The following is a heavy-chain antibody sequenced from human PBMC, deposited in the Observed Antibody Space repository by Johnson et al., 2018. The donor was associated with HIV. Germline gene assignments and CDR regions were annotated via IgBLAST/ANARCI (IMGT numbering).Heavy chain of an antibody. D-gene: IGHD5-18*01. CDR2: IYSGGTT. J-gene: IGHJ3*02. Sequence: VQLVESGGGVVQPGRSLRLSCAASGFTFSSYGMNWVRQAPGKGLEWVSVIYSGGTTYHADSVKGRFIISRDNSKSTLYLQMNSLRAEDTAVYYCARAYTYGAFDIWGQGTMVTVSS. V-gene: IGHV3-66*01. CDR1: GFTFSSYG. CDR3: ARAYTYGAFDI.